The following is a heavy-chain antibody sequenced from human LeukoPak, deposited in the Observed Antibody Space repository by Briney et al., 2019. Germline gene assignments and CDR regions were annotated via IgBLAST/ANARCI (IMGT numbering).Heavy chain of an antibody. CDR1: GGSISNYY. CDR3: ARHDSGYDYPLDY. D-gene: IGHD5-12*01. Sequence: PLETLSLTCTVSGGSISNYYWSWIRQPPGKGLEWIAYIYYTGSTNYNPSLKSRVTISVDTSKNQFSLKLSSMIAADTAVYYCARHDSGYDYPLDYWGQGILVTVSS. J-gene: IGHJ4*02. V-gene: IGHV4-59*08. CDR2: IYYTGST.